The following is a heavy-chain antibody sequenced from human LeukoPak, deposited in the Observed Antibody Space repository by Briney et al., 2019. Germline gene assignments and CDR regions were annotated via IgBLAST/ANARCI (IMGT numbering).Heavy chain of an antibody. J-gene: IGHJ4*02. CDR1: GFDFYIYE. D-gene: IGHD4/OR15-4a*01. CDR3: ARDSLHNYGGSGYGYYFDY. V-gene: IGHV3-48*03. CDR2: IRSSGDLV. Sequence: GGSLRLSCTASGFDFYIYEMIWVRQAPGKEPEWIAYIRSSGDLVYYAESVRGRFTVSRDNAQKSLFLQMYGLRVEDTAIYYCARDSLHNYGGSGYGYYFDYWGQGTPVTVSS.